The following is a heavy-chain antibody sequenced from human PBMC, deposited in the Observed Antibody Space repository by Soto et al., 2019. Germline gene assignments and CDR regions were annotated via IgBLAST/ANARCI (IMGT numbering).Heavy chain of an antibody. D-gene: IGHD4-17*01. J-gene: IGHJ4*02. V-gene: IGHV4-39*01. Sequence: SETLSLTCTVSGGSISSSSYYWGWIRQPPGKGLEWIGSIYYSGSTYYNPSLKSRVTISVDTSKNQFSLKLSSVTAADTAVYYCARSPYGDYLDYWGQGTLVT. CDR3: ARSPYGDYLDY. CDR1: GGSISSSSYY. CDR2: IYYSGST.